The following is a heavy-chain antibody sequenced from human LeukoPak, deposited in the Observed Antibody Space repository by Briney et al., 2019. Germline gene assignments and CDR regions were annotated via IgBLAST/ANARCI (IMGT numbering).Heavy chain of an antibody. CDR1: GFTFSSYA. Sequence: HPGGSLRLSCAASGFTFSSYAMSWVRPAPGKGLEWVSAISGSGGSTYYADSVKGRFTISRDNALNSLYLQMNSLRAEDTAIYYCARSIPYGTTWYGRSDYWGQGTLVTVSS. CDR3: ARSIPYGTTWYGRSDY. CDR2: ISGSGGST. J-gene: IGHJ4*02. D-gene: IGHD6-13*01. V-gene: IGHV3-23*01.